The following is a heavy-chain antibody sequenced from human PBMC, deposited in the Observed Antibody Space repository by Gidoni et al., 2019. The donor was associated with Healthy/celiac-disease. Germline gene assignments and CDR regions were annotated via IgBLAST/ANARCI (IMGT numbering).Heavy chain of an antibody. CDR3: ARHAGLRADFDY. V-gene: IGHV4-59*08. CDR2: LDYSGST. D-gene: IGHD4-17*01. CDR1: GGSISSYY. J-gene: IGHJ4*02. Sequence: QVQLQESGPGLVKPSETLSLTCTVSGGSISSYYWSWIRQPPGKGLEWIGYLDYSGSTNDNPSLKSQVTISVDTSKNQFSLKLSYVTAADTAVYYCARHAGLRADFDYWGQGTLVTVSS.